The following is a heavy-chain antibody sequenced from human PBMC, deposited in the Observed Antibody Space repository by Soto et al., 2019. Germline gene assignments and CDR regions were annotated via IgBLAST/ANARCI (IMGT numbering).Heavy chain of an antibody. CDR2: IYYSGST. CDR3: ARLLWFGELLRRYYFDY. CDR1: GGSVNSDSYF. Sequence: SETLSLTCTVSGGSVNSDSYFWTWIRQPPGKTLEWIGYIYYSGSTYYNPSLKSRVTISVDTSKNQFSLKLSSVTAADTAVYYCARLLWFGELLRRYYFDYWGQGTLVTVSS. J-gene: IGHJ4*02. V-gene: IGHV4-39*01. D-gene: IGHD3-10*01.